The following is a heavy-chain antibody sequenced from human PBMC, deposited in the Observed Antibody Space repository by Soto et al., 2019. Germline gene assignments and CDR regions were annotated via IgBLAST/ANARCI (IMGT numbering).Heavy chain of an antibody. CDR3: ARTSIVVVPAAYYYYGMDV. Sequence: PSETLSLTCTVSGGSISPYYWSWIRQPPGKVLEWSGYISYSGSTNYNPSLKSRVTISVDTSKNQFSLKLSSVTAADTAVYYCARTSIVVVPAAYYYYGMDVWGQGTTVTVSS. CDR1: GGSISPYY. D-gene: IGHD2-2*01. CDR2: ISYSGST. V-gene: IGHV4-59*12. J-gene: IGHJ6*02.